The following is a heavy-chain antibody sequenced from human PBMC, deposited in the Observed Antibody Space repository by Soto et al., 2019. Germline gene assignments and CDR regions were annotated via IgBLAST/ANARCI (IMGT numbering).Heavy chain of an antibody. CDR1: GGSFSGYY. CDR2: INHSGST. Sequence: PSETLSLTCAVYGGSFSGYYWSWIRQPPGKGLEWIGEINHSGSTNYNPSLKSRVTISVDTSKNQFSLKLSSVTAADTAVYYCARARRATVTVDYWGQGTLVTVSS. V-gene: IGHV4-34*01. CDR3: ARARRATVTVDY. J-gene: IGHJ4*02. D-gene: IGHD4-4*01.